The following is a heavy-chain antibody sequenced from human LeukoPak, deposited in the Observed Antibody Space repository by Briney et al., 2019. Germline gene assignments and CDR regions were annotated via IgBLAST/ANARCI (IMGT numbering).Heavy chain of an antibody. CDR1: GYTFTSYD. CDR2: MNPNSGNT. CDR3: ARGKNDFWSGYEPYDY. V-gene: IGHV1-8*01. J-gene: IGHJ4*02. D-gene: IGHD3-3*01. Sequence: ASVKVSCKASGYTFTSYDINWVRQATGQGLEWMGWMNPNSGNTGYAQKFQGRVTMTRNTSISTAYMELSSLRSEDTAVYYCARGKNDFWSGYEPYDYWGQGNLVTVSS.